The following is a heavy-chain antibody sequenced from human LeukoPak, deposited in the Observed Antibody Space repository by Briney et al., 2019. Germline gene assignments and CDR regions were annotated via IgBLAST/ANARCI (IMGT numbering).Heavy chain of an antibody. D-gene: IGHD5-18*01. CDR1: GGSISSGGYY. Sequence: SETLSLTCTVSGGSISSGGYYRSWIRQHPGKGLEWIGYIYYSGSTYYNPSLKSRVTISVDTSKNQFSLKLSSVTAADTAVYYCARDPRWDTAMVTGPDDWYFDLWGRGTLVTVSS. CDR3: ARDPRWDTAMVTGPDDWYFDL. CDR2: IYYSGST. J-gene: IGHJ2*01. V-gene: IGHV4-31*03.